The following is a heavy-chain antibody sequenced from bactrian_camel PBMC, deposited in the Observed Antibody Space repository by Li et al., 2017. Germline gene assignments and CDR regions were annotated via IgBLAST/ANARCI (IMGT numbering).Heavy chain of an antibody. CDR1: GYSSLC. J-gene: IGHJ6*01. CDR2: IGMDGST. CDR3: AAERSSRAYCSEGYWWDPADFGF. V-gene: IGHV3S53*01. Sequence: QVQLVESGGGSVQAGGSLNLSCATSGYSSLCMGWFRQVPGKEREGVASIGMDGSTTYVDSVMGRFTISRDNAKNTLYLQIDTLKPEDTAMYYCAAERSSRAYCSEGYWWDPADFGFWDQGTQVTVS. D-gene: IGHD7*01.